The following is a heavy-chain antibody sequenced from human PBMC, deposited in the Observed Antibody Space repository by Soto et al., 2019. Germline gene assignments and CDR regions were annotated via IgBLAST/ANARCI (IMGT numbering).Heavy chain of an antibody. CDR1: GGSISSGGYS. D-gene: IGHD3-10*01. CDR3: ARDQSEEGSYYYYGMAV. CDR2: IYHSGST. J-gene: IGHJ6*02. Sequence: SETLSLTCAVSGGSISSGGYSWSWIRQPPGKGLEWIGYIYHSGSTYYNPSLKSRVTISVDRSKNQFSLKLSSVTAADTAVYYCARDQSEEGSYYYYGMAVWGQGTTVTVSS. V-gene: IGHV4-30-2*01.